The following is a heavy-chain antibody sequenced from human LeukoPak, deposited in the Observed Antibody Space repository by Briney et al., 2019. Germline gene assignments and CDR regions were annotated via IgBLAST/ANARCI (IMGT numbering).Heavy chain of an antibody. J-gene: IGHJ5*02. D-gene: IGHD3-9*01. Sequence: PSETLSLTCTVSGGSVSSGSYYWSWIRQPPGKGLEWIGYIYYSGSTNYNPPLKSRVTISVDTSKNRFSLKLSSVTAADTAVYYCARHLGYYDILTGYRGGNWFDPWGQGTLVTVSS. V-gene: IGHV4-61*01. CDR1: GGSVSSGSYY. CDR3: ARHLGYYDILTGYRGGNWFDP. CDR2: IYYSGST.